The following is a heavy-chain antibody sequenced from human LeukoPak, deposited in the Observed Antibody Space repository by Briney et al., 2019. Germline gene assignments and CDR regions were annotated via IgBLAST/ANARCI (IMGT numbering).Heavy chain of an antibody. V-gene: IGHV1-3*01. D-gene: IGHD2-2*01. CDR1: GYTFTSYA. J-gene: IGHJ1*01. CDR3: ARHSSTSLEYFQH. Sequence: ASVKVSCKASGYTFTSYAMHSVRQAPGQRLEWMGWINAGNGNTKYSQKFQGRVTITRDTSAGTAYMELSSLGSEDTAVYYCARHSSTSLEYFQHWGQGTLVTVSS. CDR2: INAGNGNT.